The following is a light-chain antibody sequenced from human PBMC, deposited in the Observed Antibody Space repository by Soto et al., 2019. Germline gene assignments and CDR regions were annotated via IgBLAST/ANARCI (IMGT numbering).Light chain of an antibody. CDR1: SVHSSYA. V-gene: IGLV4-69*01. J-gene: IGLJ2*01. CDR3: QTWGTGIQV. CDR2: LNSDGSH. Sequence: QAVVTQSPSASASLGASVKLTCTLSSVHSSYAIAWHQQQPEKGPRYLMKLNSDGSHSKGDGIPDRFSGSSSGAERYLTISSLQSEDEADYYCQTWGTGIQVFGGGTKVTVL.